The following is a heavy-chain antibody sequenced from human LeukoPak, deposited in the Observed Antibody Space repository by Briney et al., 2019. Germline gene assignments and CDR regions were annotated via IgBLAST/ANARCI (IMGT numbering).Heavy chain of an antibody. CDR2: ISGSSSNI. J-gene: IGHJ4*02. CDR3: ARDAYCSGGSYYHFDC. V-gene: IGHV3-48*01. CDR1: GFTFSSHG. Sequence: GGSLRLSCAASGFTFSSHGMNWVRQAPGKGLEWVSYISGSSSNIYYADSVKGRFTISRDNSKNTLSLQMNSLRAEDTAVYYCARDAYCSGGSYYHFDCWGQGTLVTVSS. D-gene: IGHD2-15*01.